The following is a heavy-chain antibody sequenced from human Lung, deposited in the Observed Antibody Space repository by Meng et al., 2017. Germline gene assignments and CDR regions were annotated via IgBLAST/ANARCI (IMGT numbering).Heavy chain of an antibody. Sequence: QVQLVQSGAEVKKLGASVKVSCKASGYTFTGYYILWVRQAPGQGLEWMGRINPKSGGTNYAQKFQGRVTMTRDTSISTAYIELSGLRSDDTAVYYCARGGSYSSDYWGQGTLVTVSS. CDR2: INPKSGGT. V-gene: IGHV1-2*06. CDR1: GYTFTGYY. CDR3: ARGGSYSSDY. D-gene: IGHD3-16*01. J-gene: IGHJ4*02.